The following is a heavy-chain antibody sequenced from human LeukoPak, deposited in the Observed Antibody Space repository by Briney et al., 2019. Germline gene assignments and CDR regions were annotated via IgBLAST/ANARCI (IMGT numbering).Heavy chain of an antibody. V-gene: IGHV4-61*01. Sequence: PSETLSLTCSVSGDSVSRDTFYWSWIRQPPGKGLEWIAYIYYTGSTKYYPSLKSRVTISIDTSKNQFSLKANSVTEADTAVYYCARTGYCTGGSCYGGYFDPWGQGTLVSVSS. CDR3: ARTGYCTGGSCYGGYFDP. D-gene: IGHD2-15*01. J-gene: IGHJ5*02. CDR1: GDSVSRDTFY. CDR2: IYYTGST.